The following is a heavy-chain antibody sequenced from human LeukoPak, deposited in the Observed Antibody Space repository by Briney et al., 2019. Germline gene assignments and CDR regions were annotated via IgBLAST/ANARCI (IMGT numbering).Heavy chain of an antibody. J-gene: IGHJ3*02. V-gene: IGHV3-48*01. CDR1: GLTFSSYS. D-gene: IGHD6-13*01. CDR3: ARDNMAAGIDPDAFDI. Sequence: PGGSLRLSCAASGLTFSSYSMNWVRQAPGKGLEWVSYISSSSSTIYYADSVKGRFTISRDNAKNSLYLQMNSLRAEDTAVYYCARDNMAAGIDPDAFDIWGQGTMVTVSS. CDR2: ISSSSSTI.